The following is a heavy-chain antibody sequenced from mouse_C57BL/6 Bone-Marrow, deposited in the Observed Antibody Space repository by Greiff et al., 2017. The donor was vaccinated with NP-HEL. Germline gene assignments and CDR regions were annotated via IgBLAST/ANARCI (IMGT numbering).Heavy chain of an antibody. CDR3: ARWDYYFDY. J-gene: IGHJ2*01. V-gene: IGHV1-18*01. Sequence: EVQLQQSGPELVKPGASVKIPCKASGYTFTDYNMDWVKQSHGKSLEWIGDINPNNGGTSYNQKFKGKATLTVDKSSSTAYMELRSLTSEDTAVYYCARWDYYFDYWGQGTTLTVSS. D-gene: IGHD4-1*01. CDR1: GYTFTDYN. CDR2: INPNNGGT.